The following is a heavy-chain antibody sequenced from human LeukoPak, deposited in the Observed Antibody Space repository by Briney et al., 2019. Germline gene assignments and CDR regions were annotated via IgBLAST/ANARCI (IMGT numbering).Heavy chain of an antibody. J-gene: IGHJ5*02. D-gene: IGHD6-19*01. V-gene: IGHV4-59*01. CDR2: IYYSGST. Sequence: PSETLSLTCTVSGGSISSYYWSWIRQPPGKGLEWIGYIYYSGSTNYNPSLKSRVTISVYTSKNQFSLKLSSVTAADTALYYCARDKNSGPRNRFDPWGQGTLVTASS. CDR1: GGSISSYY. CDR3: ARDKNSGPRNRFDP.